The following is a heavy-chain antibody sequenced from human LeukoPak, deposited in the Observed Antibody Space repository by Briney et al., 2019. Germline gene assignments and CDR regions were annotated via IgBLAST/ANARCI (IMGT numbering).Heavy chain of an antibody. Sequence: PSETLSLTCTVSGGSISSGGYYWSWIRQHPGKGLEWIGYIYYSGSTYYNPSLKSRVTISVDTSKNQFSLKLSSVTAADTAVYYCAREVECSSTSCYTFTNWFDPWGQGTLVTVSS. CDR3: AREVECSSTSCYTFTNWFDP. CDR2: IYYSGST. J-gene: IGHJ5*02. D-gene: IGHD2-2*02. CDR1: GGSISSGGYY. V-gene: IGHV4-31*03.